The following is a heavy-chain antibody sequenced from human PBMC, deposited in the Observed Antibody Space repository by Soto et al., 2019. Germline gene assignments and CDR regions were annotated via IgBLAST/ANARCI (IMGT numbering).Heavy chain of an antibody. CDR3: ARARAYYYGSGSFAQGFDY. Sequence: PSETLSLTCAVYGGSFSGYYWSWIRQPPGKGLEWIGEINHSGSTNYNPSLKSRVTISVDTSKNQFSLKLSSVTAADTAVYYCARARAYYYGSGSFAQGFDYWGQGTLVTVSS. CDR2: INHSGST. D-gene: IGHD3-10*01. CDR1: GGSFSGYY. V-gene: IGHV4-34*01. J-gene: IGHJ4*02.